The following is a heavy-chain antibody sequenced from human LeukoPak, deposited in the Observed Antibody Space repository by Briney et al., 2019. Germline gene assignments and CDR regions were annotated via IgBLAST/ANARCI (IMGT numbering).Heavy chain of an antibody. CDR3: ARDPKTEEQWLVRVYYYYGMDV. CDR1: GYTFTSYG. D-gene: IGHD6-19*01. J-gene: IGHJ6*02. V-gene: IGHV1-18*01. Sequence: ASVKVSCTASGYTFTSYGIRWVRQAPGQGLEWMGWISAYNGNTNYAQKLQGRVTMTTDTSTSTAYMELRSLRSDDTAVYYCARDPKTEEQWLVRVYYYYGMDVWGQGTTVTVSS. CDR2: ISAYNGNT.